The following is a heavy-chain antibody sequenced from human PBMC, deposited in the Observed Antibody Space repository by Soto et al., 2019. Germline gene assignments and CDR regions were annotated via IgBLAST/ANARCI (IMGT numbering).Heavy chain of an antibody. CDR1: GDSISRGGYY. D-gene: IGHD1-26*01. J-gene: IGHJ4*02. V-gene: IGHV4-31*03. CDR2: IYYDGEA. Sequence: NPSETLSLTCSVSGDSISRGGYYWGWIRQHPGKGLEWIGYIYYDGEAFHNPSLKSRITMSSDKSRNQFSLRLTSVTATDTAVYYCARTRVGASSPTDVWGQGTLVTVSS. CDR3: ARTRVGASSPTDV.